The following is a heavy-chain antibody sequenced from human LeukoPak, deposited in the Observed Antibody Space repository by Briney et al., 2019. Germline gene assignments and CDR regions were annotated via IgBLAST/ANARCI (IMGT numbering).Heavy chain of an antibody. CDR2: IQYDGSEK. V-gene: IGHV3-30*02. D-gene: IGHD3-22*01. CDR3: ARDGHDTSGYYWAWSFDL. CDR1: GFTFSSYG. J-gene: IGHJ2*01. Sequence: GGSLRLSCAVSGFTFSSYGMHWVRQAPGKGLEWVAFIQYDGSEKYYADSVKGRFTISRDNAKNSLYLQMNSLRVADTAVYYCARDGHDTSGYYWAWSFDLWGRGTLVTVSS.